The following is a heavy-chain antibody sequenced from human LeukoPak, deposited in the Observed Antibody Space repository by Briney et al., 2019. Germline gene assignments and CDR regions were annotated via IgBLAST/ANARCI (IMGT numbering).Heavy chain of an antibody. D-gene: IGHD3-22*01. CDR2: MSGSGGST. CDR1: GFTFSIYG. J-gene: IGHJ2*01. V-gene: IGHV3-23*01. Sequence: GGSLRLSCAASGFTFSIYGMSWVRQAPGRGLKWVSAMSGSGGSTYYADSVKGRFTISRDNSKNTLYLQMNSLRAEDTAVYYCAKDGYYDSSAYYYVRYFDLWGRGTLVTVSS. CDR3: AKDGYYDSSAYYYVRYFDL.